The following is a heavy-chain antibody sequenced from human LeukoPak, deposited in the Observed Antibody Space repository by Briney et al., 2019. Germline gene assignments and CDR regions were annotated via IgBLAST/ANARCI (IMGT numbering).Heavy chain of an antibody. J-gene: IGHJ6*02. CDR2: ISWNSGRI. CDR3: AKDVTATASSYYGMDV. D-gene: IGHD2-21*02. CDR1: GFTFYDYV. Sequence: PGRSLRLSCAASGFTFYDYVMHWVRHAPGKGLEWVSGISWNSGRIGYADSVKGRFTISRDNAKNSLYLQMNSLRAEDTALYYCAKDVTATASSYYGMDVWGQGTTVTVSS. V-gene: IGHV3-9*01.